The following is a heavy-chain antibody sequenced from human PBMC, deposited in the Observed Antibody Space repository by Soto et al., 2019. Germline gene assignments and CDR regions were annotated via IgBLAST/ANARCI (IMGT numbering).Heavy chain of an antibody. D-gene: IGHD2-15*01. Sequence: LSLTCAASGFTFSSYAMHWVRQAPGKGLEWVAVISYDGSNKYYADSVKGRFTISRDNSKNTLYLQMNSLRAEDTAVYYCARELLLATSFDYWGQGTLVTVSS. CDR2: ISYDGSNK. J-gene: IGHJ4*02. CDR3: ARELLLATSFDY. CDR1: GFTFSSYA. V-gene: IGHV3-30-3*01.